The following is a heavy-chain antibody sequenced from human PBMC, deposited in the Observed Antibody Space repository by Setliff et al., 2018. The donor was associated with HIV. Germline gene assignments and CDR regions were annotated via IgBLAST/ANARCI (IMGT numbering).Heavy chain of an antibody. CDR3: VRQYGDYAFDP. Sequence: KSSETLSLTCAVYGGSFPAYYWNWIRQPPGKGLEWIGEINYDGDATYNPSLKSRVNIFIDTSKKQFSLRVASVTAADTAIYYCVRQYGDYAFDPWGQGTLVTVS. CDR1: GGSFPAYY. V-gene: IGHV4-34*01. D-gene: IGHD4-17*01. J-gene: IGHJ5*02. CDR2: INYDGDA.